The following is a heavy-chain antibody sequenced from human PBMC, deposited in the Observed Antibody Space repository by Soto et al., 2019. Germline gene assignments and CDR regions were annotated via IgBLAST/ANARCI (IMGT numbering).Heavy chain of an antibody. CDR2: IYYSGST. J-gene: IGHJ5*02. CDR1: GGSISSSSYY. Sequence: SETLSLTCTVSGGSISSSSYYWGWIRQPPGKGLEWIGSIYYSGSTYYNPSLKSRVTISVDTSKNQFSLKLSSVTAADTAVYYCARRRPAGWFDPWGQGTLSPSPQ. CDR3: ARRRPAGWFDP. V-gene: IGHV4-39*01.